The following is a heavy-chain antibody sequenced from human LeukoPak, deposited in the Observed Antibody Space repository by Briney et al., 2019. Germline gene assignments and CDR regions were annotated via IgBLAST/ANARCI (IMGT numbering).Heavy chain of an antibody. CDR1: GASIRNYY. D-gene: IGHD6-13*01. J-gene: IGHJ5*02. V-gene: IGHV4-59*08. CDR3: ARRYSSSWYVGFFDP. CDR2: IYYSGST. Sequence: SETLPLTCTVSGASIRNYYWSWIRQSPGKGLEWIGYIYYSGSTNYNPSLESRVAMSVDTSKNQFSLRLSSVTAADTAIHYCARRYSSSWYVGFFDPWGQGTLVTVSS.